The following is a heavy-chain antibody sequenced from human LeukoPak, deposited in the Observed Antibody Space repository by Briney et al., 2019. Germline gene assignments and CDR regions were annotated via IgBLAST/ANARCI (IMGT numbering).Heavy chain of an antibody. CDR3: ARSRPAPKEFDH. CDR2: IHTSGGS. Sequence: SETLSLTCTVSGASISHYYWSWIRQTPAKGLEWMGHIHTSGGSTYYPSLKSRLTMSIDTSRNQLSLKLTSVTAADTAVYYCARSRPAPKEFDHWGQGTLVAVSS. J-gene: IGHJ4*02. CDR1: GASISHYY. V-gene: IGHV4-4*09. D-gene: IGHD2-2*01.